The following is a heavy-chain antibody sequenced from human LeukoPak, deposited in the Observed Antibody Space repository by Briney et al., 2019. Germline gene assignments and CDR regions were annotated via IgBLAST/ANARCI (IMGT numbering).Heavy chain of an antibody. J-gene: IGHJ4*02. V-gene: IGHV1-18*01. CDR2: ISAYNGNT. CDR3: ARPALSCSSTSCWNY. CDR1: GYTFTSYG. D-gene: IGHD2-2*01. Sequence: ASVKVSCKASGYTFTSYGISWVRQAPGQGLEWMGWISAYNGNTNYAQKLQGRVTMTTDTSTSTAYMELRSLRSDDTAVYYCARPALSCSSTSCWNYWGQGTLVTVSS.